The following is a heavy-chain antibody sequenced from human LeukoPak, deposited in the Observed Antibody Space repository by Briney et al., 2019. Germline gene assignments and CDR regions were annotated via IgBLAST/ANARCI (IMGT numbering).Heavy chain of an antibody. V-gene: IGHV4-61*02. CDR3: ASLPTVVVPAAILPSPMDV. CDR2: IYTSGST. J-gene: IGHJ6*03. CDR1: GGSISSGSYY. D-gene: IGHD2-2*02. Sequence: PSQTLSLTCTVSGGSISSGSYYWSWIRQPAGKGLEWIGRIYTSGSTNYNPSLKSRVTISVDTSKNQFSLKLSSVTAADTAVYYCASLPTVVVPAAILPSPMDVWSKGTTVTVSS.